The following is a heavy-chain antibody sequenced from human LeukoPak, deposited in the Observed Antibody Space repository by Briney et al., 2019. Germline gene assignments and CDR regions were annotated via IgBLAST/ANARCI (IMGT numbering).Heavy chain of an antibody. CDR1: GFTFSSYA. D-gene: IGHD3-22*01. Sequence: LSCAASGFTFSSYAMSWIRQPPGKGLEWIGEINHSGSTNYNPSLKSRVTISVDTSKNQFSLKLSSVTAADTAVYYCARGGTYYYDSSGYYYKRFAYNYFDYWGQGTLVTVSS. CDR2: INHSGST. V-gene: IGHV4-34*01. CDR3: ARGGTYYYDSSGYYYKRFAYNYFDY. J-gene: IGHJ4*02.